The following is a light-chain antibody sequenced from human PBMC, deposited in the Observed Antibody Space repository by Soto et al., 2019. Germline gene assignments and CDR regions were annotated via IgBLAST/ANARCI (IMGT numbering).Light chain of an antibody. CDR1: SSNIGSNY. J-gene: IGLJ2*01. V-gene: IGLV1-47*01. CDR2: RNN. Sequence: QAVVTQPPSASGTPGQRVNISCSGSSSNIGSNYVYWYRQFPGTAPKLLIQRNNQRPSVVPARFSGSKSGTSASLAISGLRYEDEADYYCGGCDDSLSGPVFGGGTKVTVL. CDR3: GGCDDSLSGPV.